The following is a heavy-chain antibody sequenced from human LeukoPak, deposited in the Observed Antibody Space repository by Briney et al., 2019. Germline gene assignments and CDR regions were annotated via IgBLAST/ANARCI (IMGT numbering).Heavy chain of an antibody. V-gene: IGHV3-21*01. CDR2: ISSSSSYI. CDR3: ASGSSSWYGYFQH. J-gene: IGHJ1*01. D-gene: IGHD6-13*01. Sequence: PGGSLRLSCAASGFTFGSYSMNWVRQAPGKGLEWVSSISSSSSYIYYADSVKGRFTISRDNAKNSLYLQMNSLRAEDTAVYYCASGSSSWYGYFQHWGQGTLVTVSS. CDR1: GFTFGSYS.